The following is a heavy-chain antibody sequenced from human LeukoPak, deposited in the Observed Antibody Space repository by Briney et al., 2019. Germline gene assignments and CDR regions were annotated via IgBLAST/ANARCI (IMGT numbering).Heavy chain of an antibody. D-gene: IGHD6-19*01. Sequence: QTGGSLRLSCAASGFTFSDDHMDWVRQAPGKGLEWVGRIRSKANSHTTEYAASLKGRLTISRDDSKNSLYLQMNSLKIEDTAVYYCVRGMGYLIGWSIFEDWGQGTLVTVSS. V-gene: IGHV3-72*01. CDR1: GFTFSDDH. CDR3: VRGMGYLIGWSIFED. J-gene: IGHJ4*02. CDR2: IRSKANSHTT.